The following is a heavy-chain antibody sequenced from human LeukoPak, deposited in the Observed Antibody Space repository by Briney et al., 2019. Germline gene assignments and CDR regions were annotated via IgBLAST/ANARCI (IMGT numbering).Heavy chain of an antibody. J-gene: IGHJ4*02. CDR3: AKDDLHVNDPDY. Sequence: PGGSLRLSCAASGFTFSSYAMSWDRQAPGKGLEWVSAISGSGGSTYYADSVKGRFTISRDNSKNTLYLQMNSLRAEDTAVYYCAKDDLHVNDPDYWGQGTLVTVSS. CDR1: GFTFSSYA. D-gene: IGHD1-1*01. CDR2: ISGSGGST. V-gene: IGHV3-23*01.